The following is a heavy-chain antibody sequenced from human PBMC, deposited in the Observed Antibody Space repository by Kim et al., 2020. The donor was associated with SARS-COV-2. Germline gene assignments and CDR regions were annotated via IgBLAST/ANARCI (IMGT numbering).Heavy chain of an antibody. CDR2: IYYSGST. D-gene: IGHD6-13*01. J-gene: IGHJ4*02. CDR1: GGSIIKSSYY. CDR3: ARQYISSWYVTIDY. Sequence: SETLSLTCTVSGGSIIKSSYYWGWIRQPPGKGLEWIGSIYYSGSTYYNPSLKSRVTMSVDTSKNQFSLKLSSVTAADTALYYCARQYISSWYVTIDYWGQGTLVTVSS. V-gene: IGHV4-39*01.